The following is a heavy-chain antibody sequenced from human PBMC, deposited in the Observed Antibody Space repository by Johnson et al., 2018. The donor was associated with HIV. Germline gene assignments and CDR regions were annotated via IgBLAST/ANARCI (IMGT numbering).Heavy chain of an antibody. D-gene: IGHD6-6*01. V-gene: IGHV3-33*06. Sequence: QVQLVESGGGVVQPGRSLRLSCAASGFTFSSYGMHWVRQAPGKGLEWVAVIWYDGSNKYYADSVKGRFTVYRDNYKNTLYLQMNSLRGEDTAVYYCAKVHSSSSNGFDIWGQGTMVAVSS. J-gene: IGHJ3*02. CDR1: GFTFSSYG. CDR3: AKVHSSSSNGFDI. CDR2: IWYDGSNK.